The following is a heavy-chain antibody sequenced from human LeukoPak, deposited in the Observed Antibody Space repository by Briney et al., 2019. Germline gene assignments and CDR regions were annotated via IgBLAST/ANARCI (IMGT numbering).Heavy chain of an antibody. V-gene: IGHV3-23*01. CDR3: AKDRRGGSYYAATLDI. CDR2: ISDSGDIT. CDR1: GFTFSSYA. J-gene: IGHJ3*02. D-gene: IGHD1-26*01. Sequence: PGGSLRLSCAASGFTFSSYAMSWVRQAPGKGLEWVSGISDSGDITYYADSVKGRFTISRDNSKNTLYVQMNSLRVEDTAVYYCAKDRRGGSYYAATLDIWGQGTVVTVSS.